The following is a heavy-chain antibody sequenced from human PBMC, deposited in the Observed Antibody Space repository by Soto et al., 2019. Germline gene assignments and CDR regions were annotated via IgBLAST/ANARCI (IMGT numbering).Heavy chain of an antibody. CDR2: ISSGGSGI. V-gene: IGHV3-48*02. Sequence: GSLRLSCAASGFNFNNYNMNWVRQAPGKGLEWVSYISSGGSGIYYAASVKGRFTISRDNAKNSVFLQLSSLRDEDTAVYYCARSTGYNGMDVWGQGATVTVS. CDR1: GFNFNNYN. CDR3: ARSTGYNGMDV. D-gene: IGHD6-13*01. J-gene: IGHJ6*02.